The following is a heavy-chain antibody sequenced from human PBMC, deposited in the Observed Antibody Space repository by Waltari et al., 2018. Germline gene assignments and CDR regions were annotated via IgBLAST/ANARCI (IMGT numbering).Heavy chain of an antibody. CDR1: GFTFSSYA. Sequence: EVQLLESGGGLVQPGGSLRLSCAASGFTFSSYAMSWVRQAPGKWLEWGQAIRVRGGSTYYADAVKGRFTISRDNSKNTLYLQMNSLRAEDTAVYYCAKHSNYVRRRGGADLDWFDPWGQGTLVTVSS. CDR2: IRVRGGST. J-gene: IGHJ5*02. CDR3: AKHSNYVRRRGGADLDWFDP. V-gene: IGHV3-23*01. D-gene: IGHD4-4*01.